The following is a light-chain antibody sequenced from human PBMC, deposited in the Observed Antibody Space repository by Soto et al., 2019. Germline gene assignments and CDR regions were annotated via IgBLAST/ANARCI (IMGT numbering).Light chain of an antibody. Sequence: DIVMTHSADSLSVSLGERATGNCESIQIFLYSSNNRNYLAWYQQKPGQPPKLLIYWASTRESGVPDRFSGSGSGTDFTLTISSLQPEDFATYYCQQLERYPSTFGGGTKVDIK. J-gene: IGKJ4*01. V-gene: IGKV4-1*01. CDR2: WAS. CDR1: QIFLYSSNNRNY. CDR3: QQLERYPST.